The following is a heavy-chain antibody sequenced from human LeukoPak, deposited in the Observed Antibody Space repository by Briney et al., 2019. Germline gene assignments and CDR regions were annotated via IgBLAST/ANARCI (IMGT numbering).Heavy chain of an antibody. Sequence: GGSLRLSCAASGFTFSNYWMTWVRQAPGKGLEWVAHINQDGSKQYYMDSVKARFTISRDNAKNSLSLQMNSLRAEDTAVYYCVRDGGVSGYDLLDYWGQGTLVTVSS. V-gene: IGHV3-7*01. CDR2: INQDGSKQ. J-gene: IGHJ4*02. CDR3: VRDGGVSGYDLLDY. D-gene: IGHD5-12*01. CDR1: GFTFSNYW.